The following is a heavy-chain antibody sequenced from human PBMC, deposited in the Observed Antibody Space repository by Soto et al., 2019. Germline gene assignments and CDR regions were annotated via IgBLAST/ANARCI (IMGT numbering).Heavy chain of an antibody. V-gene: IGHV5-10-1*01. D-gene: IGHD3-10*02. J-gene: IGHJ6*02. CDR1: GYSFTSYW. Sequence: PGESLKISCKGSGYSFTSYWISWVRQMPGKGLEWMGRIDPSDSYTNYSPSFQGHVTISADKSISTAYLQWSSLKASDTAMYYCARPRYSYVPRPLGYGMDVWCQGISLTVS. CDR3: ARPRYSYVPRPLGYGMDV. CDR2: IDPSDSYT.